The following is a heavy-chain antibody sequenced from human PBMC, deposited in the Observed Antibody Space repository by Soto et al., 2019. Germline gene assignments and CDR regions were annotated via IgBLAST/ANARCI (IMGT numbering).Heavy chain of an antibody. D-gene: IGHD6-13*01. Sequence: GGSLRLSCAASGFTFSSYGMHWVRQAPGKGLEWVAVISYDGSNKYYADSVKGRFTISRDNSKNTLYLQMNSLRAEDTAVYYCAKDPFSSSSVIGGFDYWGQGTLVTVSS. CDR3: AKDPFSSSSVIGGFDY. V-gene: IGHV3-30*18. CDR1: GFTFSSYG. CDR2: ISYDGSNK. J-gene: IGHJ4*02.